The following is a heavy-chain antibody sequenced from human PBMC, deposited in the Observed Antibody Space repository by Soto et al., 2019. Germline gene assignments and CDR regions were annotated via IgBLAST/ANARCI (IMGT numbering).Heavy chain of an antibody. J-gene: IGHJ4*02. CDR3: ARGDYDILTGYYTQPLDY. CDR1: GGSFSGYY. D-gene: IGHD3-9*01. CDR2: INHSGST. V-gene: IGHV4-34*01. Sequence: PSETLSLTCAVYGGSFSGYYWSWIRQPPGKGLEWIGEINHSGSTNYNPSLKSRVTISVDTSKNQFSLKLSSVTAADTAVYYCARGDYDILTGYYTQPLDYWGQGTLVTVSS.